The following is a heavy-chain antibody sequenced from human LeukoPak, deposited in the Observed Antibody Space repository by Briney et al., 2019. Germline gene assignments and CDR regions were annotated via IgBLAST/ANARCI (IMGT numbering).Heavy chain of an antibody. CDR1: GFTFSSYG. V-gene: IGHV3-30*18. J-gene: IGHJ4*02. CDR3: AKADSSSWYFDFDY. D-gene: IGHD6-13*01. CDR2: ISYDGSNK. Sequence: GGSLRLSCAASGFTFSSYGMHWVRQAPGKGLDWVAVISYDGSNKYYADSVKGRFTISRDNSKNTLYLQMNSLRAEDTAVYYCAKADSSSWYFDFDYWGQGTLVTVSS.